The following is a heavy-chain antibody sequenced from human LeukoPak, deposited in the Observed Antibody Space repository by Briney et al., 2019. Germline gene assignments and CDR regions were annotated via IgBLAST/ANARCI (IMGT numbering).Heavy chain of an antibody. CDR2: ISSSGNTI. V-gene: IGHV3-48*03. CDR3: AREGVDIVLIFG. Sequence: GGSLRLSCAASGFTFSSYEMNWVRQAPGKGLEWVSYISSSGNTIYYADSVKGRFTISRGNAKNSLYLQMNSLRAEDTAVYYCAREGVDIVLIFGWGQGTLVTVSS. CDR1: GFTFSSYE. D-gene: IGHD2-8*01. J-gene: IGHJ4*02.